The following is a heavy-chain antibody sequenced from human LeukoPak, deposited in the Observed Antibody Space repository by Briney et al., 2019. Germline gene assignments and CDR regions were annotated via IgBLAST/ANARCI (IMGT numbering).Heavy chain of an antibody. V-gene: IGHV3-48*04. J-gene: IGHJ5*02. Sequence: GGPLRLSCAASGFTFSIYSMNWVRQAPGRGLEWLSYIGSSGTTTYYADSVKGRFTISRDNAKNLLFLQVNSLRAEDTAIYYCARGDLPPPNWFDPWGQGTLVTVSS. CDR2: IGSSGTTT. D-gene: IGHD3-10*01. CDR3: ARGDLPPPNWFDP. CDR1: GFTFSIYS.